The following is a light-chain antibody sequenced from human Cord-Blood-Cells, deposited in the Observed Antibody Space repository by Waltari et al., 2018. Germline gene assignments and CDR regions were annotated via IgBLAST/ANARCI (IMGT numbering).Light chain of an antibody. CDR3: QVWDSSSDHPV. CDR2: YDS. Sequence: SSVLTQPPSVSVAPGKTARITCGGNNIGSKSVHWYQQKPGQAPALVIYYDSDRPSGIPERFSGSNSGNTATLTISRVEAGDEADYYCQVWDSSSDHPVFGGGTKLTVL. CDR1: NIGSKS. J-gene: IGLJ3*02. V-gene: IGLV3-21*04.